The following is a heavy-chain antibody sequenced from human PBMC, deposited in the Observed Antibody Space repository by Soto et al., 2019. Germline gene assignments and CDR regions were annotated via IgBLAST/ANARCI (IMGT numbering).Heavy chain of an antibody. V-gene: IGHV3-33*01. D-gene: IGHD4-4*01. CDR1: GFTFSSFG. CDR3: ARGRYDYSNYYFDY. J-gene: IGHJ4*02. Sequence: GGSLRLSCAASGFTFSSFGMHWVRQAPGKGLEWVAVIWYDGSNIHYADSVKGRFTISRDNSRNTLYLQMNSLRAEDTAVYYCARGRYDYSNYYFDYCGQGTLVTVSS. CDR2: IWYDGSNI.